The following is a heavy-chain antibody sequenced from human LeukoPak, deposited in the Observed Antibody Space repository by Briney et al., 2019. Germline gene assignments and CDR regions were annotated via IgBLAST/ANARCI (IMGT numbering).Heavy chain of an antibody. D-gene: IGHD5-12*01. CDR1: GYTFTGYY. V-gene: IGHV1-2*02. Sequence: ASVKVSCKASGYTFTGYYMHWVRQAPGQGLEWMGWINPNSGGTNYAQKFQGRVTMTRDTSISTAYMELSRLRSDDTAVYYCARAGRSATIFDAFDIWGQGTMVPVSS. J-gene: IGHJ3*02. CDR2: INPNSGGT. CDR3: ARAGRSATIFDAFDI.